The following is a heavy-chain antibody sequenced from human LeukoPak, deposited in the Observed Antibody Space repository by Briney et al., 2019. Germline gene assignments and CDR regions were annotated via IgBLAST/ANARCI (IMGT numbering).Heavy chain of an antibody. D-gene: IGHD2-15*01. CDR2: IYYSGST. J-gene: IGHJ6*02. CDR1: GGSISSYY. Sequence: SETLSLTCTVSGGSISSYYWSWIRQPPGKGLEWIGCIYYSGSTNYNPSLKSRVTMSVDTSKNQFSLKLSSVTATDTAVYYCARLAPGLYYYGMDVWGQGTTVTVSS. V-gene: IGHV4-59*08. CDR3: ARLAPGLYYYGMDV.